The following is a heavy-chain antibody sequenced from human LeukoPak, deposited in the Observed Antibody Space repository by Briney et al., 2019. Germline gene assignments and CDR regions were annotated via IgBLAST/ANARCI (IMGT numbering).Heavy chain of an antibody. J-gene: IGHJ4*02. D-gene: IGHD4-23*01. Sequence: PGGSLRLSCAGSGFSFSSYGMHWVRQAPGKGLEWVANIKQDGSEKYYVDSVKGRFTISRDNAKNSLYLQMNSLRAEDTAVYYCASRNSLFIWGQGTLVTVSS. CDR2: IKQDGSEK. CDR3: ASRNSLFI. V-gene: IGHV3-7*01. CDR1: GFSFSSYG.